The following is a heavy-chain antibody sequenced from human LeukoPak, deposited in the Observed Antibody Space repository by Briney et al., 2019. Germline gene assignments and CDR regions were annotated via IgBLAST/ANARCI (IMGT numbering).Heavy chain of an antibody. Sequence: VGSLRLSCAASGFTFSSYAMHWLRRAPGKGLEGVSSISSSSSYIYYADSMKGRFTISRDNAKNSLYLQMNSPRAEDTAVYYCARDLLSLYDFWSEPQANFDYWGQGTLVTVSS. D-gene: IGHD3-3*01. CDR2: ISSSSSYI. CDR1: GFTFSSYA. V-gene: IGHV3-21*04. CDR3: ARDLLSLYDFWSEPQANFDY. J-gene: IGHJ4*02.